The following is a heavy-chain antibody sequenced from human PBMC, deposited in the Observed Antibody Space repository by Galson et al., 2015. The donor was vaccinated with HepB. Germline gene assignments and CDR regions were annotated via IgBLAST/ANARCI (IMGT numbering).Heavy chain of an antibody. V-gene: IGHV6-1*01. CDR2: TYYRSNWYK. Sequence: CAISGDSVSSNSAVWSWIRRSPSRGLEWLGRTYYRSNWYKDDAVSVKGRITINPDTSKNQLSLHLNSVTPDDTAVYYCARGIAAAGHALDIWGQGTMVTVSS. J-gene: IGHJ3*02. D-gene: IGHD6-13*01. CDR3: ARGIAAAGHALDI. CDR1: GDSVSSNSAV.